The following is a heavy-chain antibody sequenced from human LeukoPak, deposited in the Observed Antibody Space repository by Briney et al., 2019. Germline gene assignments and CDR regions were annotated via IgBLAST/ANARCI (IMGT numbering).Heavy chain of an antibody. J-gene: IGHJ5*02. CDR2: IYKNGGA. CDR1: GFTVSDNF. CDR3: ARWSYP. V-gene: IGHV3-53*01. Sequence: GGSLRLSCAASGFTVSDNFMSWVRQIPGKGLEWVPVIYKNGGAFYADSVKGRFTIFRDSSKNTMYLQMNNLRAEDTAVYYCARWSYPWGQGTLVTVSS. D-gene: IGHD3-10*01.